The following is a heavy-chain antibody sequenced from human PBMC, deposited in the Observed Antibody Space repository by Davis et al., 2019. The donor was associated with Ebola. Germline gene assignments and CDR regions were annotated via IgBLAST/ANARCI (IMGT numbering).Heavy chain of an antibody. CDR2: ISSRNSYI. Sequence: GGSLRLSCAASGFTFSSYSMNWVRQAPGKGLEWVSSISSRNSYIRYADSVKGRFTISRDNAKNSLYLQMNSLRAEDTAVYYCAKVSSYGHGFYYYYGMDVWGQGTTVTVSS. CDR1: GFTFSSYS. CDR3: AKVSSYGHGFYYYYGMDV. D-gene: IGHD5-18*01. J-gene: IGHJ6*02. V-gene: IGHV3-21*04.